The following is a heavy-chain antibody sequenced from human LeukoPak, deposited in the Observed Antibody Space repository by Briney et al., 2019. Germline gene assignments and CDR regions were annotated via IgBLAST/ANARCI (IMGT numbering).Heavy chain of an antibody. CDR3: ASRYDFWSGYSYYYYYYGMDV. CDR1: GVSISSSSYY. J-gene: IGHJ6*02. D-gene: IGHD3-3*01. V-gene: IGHV4-39*01. CDR2: IYYSGST. Sequence: PSETLSLTCTVSGVSISSSSYYWGWIRQPPGKGLEWIGSIYYSGSTYYNPSLKSRVTISVDTSKNQFSLKLSSVTAADTAVYYCASRYDFWSGYSYYYYYYGMDVWGQGTTVTVSS.